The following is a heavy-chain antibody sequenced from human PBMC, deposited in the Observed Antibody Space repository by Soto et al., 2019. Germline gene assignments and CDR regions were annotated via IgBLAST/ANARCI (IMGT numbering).Heavy chain of an antibody. J-gene: IGHJ4*02. CDR3: ARDEYDILAGYSTPTFDY. D-gene: IGHD3-9*01. Sequence: ASVKVSCKASGYTFTSYGISWVRQAPGQGLEWMGWISAYNGNTNYAQKVQGRVTMTTDTFTSTAYMELRRLRSDDTVVYYCARDEYDILAGYSTPTFDYWGQGTLVTVSS. CDR2: ISAYNGNT. V-gene: IGHV1-18*01. CDR1: GYTFTSYG.